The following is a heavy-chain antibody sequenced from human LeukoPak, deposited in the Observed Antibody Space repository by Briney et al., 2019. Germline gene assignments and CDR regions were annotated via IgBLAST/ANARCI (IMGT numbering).Heavy chain of an antibody. Sequence: GGSLRLSCAASGFTVSSNYMSWVRQAPGKGLEWVSVIYSGGSTYYADSVKGRFTISRDNSKNTLYLQMNSLRAEDTAVYYCARGSLGYYDSSGLWGQGTLVTVSS. CDR3: ARGSLGYYDSSGL. J-gene: IGHJ4*02. D-gene: IGHD3-22*01. CDR1: GFTVSSNY. CDR2: IYSGGST. V-gene: IGHV3-66*01.